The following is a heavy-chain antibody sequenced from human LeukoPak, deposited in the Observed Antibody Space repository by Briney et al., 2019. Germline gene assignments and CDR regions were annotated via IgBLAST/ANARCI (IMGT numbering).Heavy chain of an antibody. CDR3: ARNNGMDV. J-gene: IGHJ6*02. Sequence: GGSLRLSCAASGFTLSNHWMTWIRQVPGRGPEWVANVNRDGSETYYLDSVKGRFTISKDNAKNSLYLQMNSLRAEDTALYHCARNNGMDVWGQGTTVIVSS. V-gene: IGHV3-7*03. CDR1: GFTLSNHW. CDR2: VNRDGSET.